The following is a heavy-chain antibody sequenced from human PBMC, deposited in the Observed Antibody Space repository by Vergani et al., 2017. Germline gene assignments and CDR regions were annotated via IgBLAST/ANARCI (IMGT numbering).Heavy chain of an antibody. Sequence: EVQLVESGGGLVQPGGSLRLSCAASGFTFSSYEMNWVRQAPGKGLEWVSYISSSGSTIYYADSVKGRFTISRDNAKNSLYLQMNSLRAEDTAVYYCARVWDMGAVAEYYYYYYGMDVWGQGTTVTVSS. CDR1: GFTFSSYE. CDR3: ARVWDMGAVAEYYYYYYGMDV. CDR2: ISSSGSTI. V-gene: IGHV3-48*03. J-gene: IGHJ6*02. D-gene: IGHD6-19*01.